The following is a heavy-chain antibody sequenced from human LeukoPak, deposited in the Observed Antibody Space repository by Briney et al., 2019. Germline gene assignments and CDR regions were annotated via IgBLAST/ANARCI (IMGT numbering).Heavy chain of an antibody. Sequence: KPSETLSLTCAVYGGSFSGYYWSWIRQPPGKGLEWIGEINHSGSTNYNPSLKSRVTISVDTSKNQFSLKLSSVTAADTAVYYCARGLQDPEAAGTAMVPPNWFDPWGQGTLVTVSS. V-gene: IGHV4-34*01. J-gene: IGHJ5*02. CDR2: INHSGST. CDR1: GGSFSGYY. CDR3: ARGLQDPEAAGTAMVPPNWFDP. D-gene: IGHD5-18*01.